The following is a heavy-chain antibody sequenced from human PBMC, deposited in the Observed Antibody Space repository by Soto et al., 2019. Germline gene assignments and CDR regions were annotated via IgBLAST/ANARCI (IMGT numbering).Heavy chain of an antibody. CDR2: ISYDGSNR. D-gene: IGHD4-17*01. Sequence: QVQLVESGGGVVQPGRSLRLSCATSGFTFSSYGMHWVRQAPGKGLEWVAVISYDGSNRYYADSVKGRFALSRDKSKKTENLQINSLGGEDTAVYYCANDAGYGDFACNWFDPWGQGTLVTVSS. J-gene: IGHJ5*02. CDR3: ANDAGYGDFACNWFDP. CDR1: GFTFSSYG. V-gene: IGHV3-30*18.